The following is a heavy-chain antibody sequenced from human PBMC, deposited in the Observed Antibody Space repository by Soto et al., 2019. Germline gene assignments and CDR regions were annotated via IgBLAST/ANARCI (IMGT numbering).Heavy chain of an antibody. CDR1: GFTFDDYA. CDR2: ISWNSGSI. Sequence: EVQLVESGGGLVQPGRSLRLSCAASGFTFDDYAMHWVRQAPGKGLEWVSGISWNSGSIGYADSVKGRFTISRDNAKNSLYLQMNSLRAEDTALYYCAKDRVAVAGTAYDAFYSWGQGTMVTVSS. D-gene: IGHD6-19*01. V-gene: IGHV3-9*01. CDR3: AKDRVAVAGTAYDAFYS. J-gene: IGHJ3*02.